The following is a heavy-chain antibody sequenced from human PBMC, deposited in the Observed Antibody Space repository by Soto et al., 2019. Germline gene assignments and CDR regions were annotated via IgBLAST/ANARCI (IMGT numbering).Heavy chain of an antibody. D-gene: IGHD3-16*02. J-gene: IGHJ3*01. CDR3: AKDRGIIVKAGDAFDV. Sequence: GVSLIFSCASSGFTLSMSAVNWVRQAPGKGLEWVSYISDSGDRTYYSDSVKGRFTISRDRSKNTVSLQMDSLRAEDTAVYYCAKDRGIIVKAGDAFDVWGQGTKVTVSS. CDR2: ISDSGDRT. CDR1: GFTLSMSA. V-gene: IGHV3-23*01.